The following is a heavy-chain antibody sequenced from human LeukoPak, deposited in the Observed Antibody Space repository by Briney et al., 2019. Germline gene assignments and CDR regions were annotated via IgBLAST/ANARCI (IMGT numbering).Heavy chain of an antibody. J-gene: IGHJ6*03. CDR2: IYYSGNT. V-gene: IGHV4-39*01. Sequence: SETLSLTCTVSGVSISSSNSYWGWIRQPPGKGLEWIGSIYYSGNTYYNASLKSQVSISIDTSKNQFSLKLSSVTAADTAVYYCARGASAVYYYYYMDVWGIGTTVTVSS. CDR3: ARGASAVYYYYYMDV. CDR1: GVSISSSNSY.